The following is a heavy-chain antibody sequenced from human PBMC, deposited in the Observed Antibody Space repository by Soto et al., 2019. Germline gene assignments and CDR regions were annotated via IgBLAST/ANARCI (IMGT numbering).Heavy chain of an antibody. V-gene: IGHV4-59*01. CDR1: GGPISNSF. J-gene: IGHJ4*02. D-gene: IGHD2-21*02. CDR3: ARGLRVTPFDS. Sequence: SETLSLTCTVSGGPISNSFWSWIRQPPGKGLEWIGYIYYSGTTNYNPSLKSRVIISIDTSKKQFSLKVSSVTAADTAVYFCARGLRVTPFDSWGQGTLVTVSS. CDR2: IYYSGTT.